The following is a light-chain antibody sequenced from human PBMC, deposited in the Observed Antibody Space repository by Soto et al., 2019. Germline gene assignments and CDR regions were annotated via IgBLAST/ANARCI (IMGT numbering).Light chain of an antibody. J-gene: IGKJ4*01. CDR3: QQRTHWPLT. CDR1: QRVAKF. Sequence: EIVLTQSPDTLSLSPGDIATLYCRASQRVAKFLAWYQQKGSQAPRLLIFDASTRATGVPARFNGSGSGTAFTPTIASLEPEDSVVYYCQQRTHWPLTFGGGTKVEVK. CDR2: DAS. V-gene: IGKV3-11*01.